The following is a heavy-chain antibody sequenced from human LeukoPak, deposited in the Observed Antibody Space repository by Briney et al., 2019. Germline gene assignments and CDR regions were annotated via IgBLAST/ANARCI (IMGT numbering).Heavy chain of an antibody. CDR1: DDSITIYY. V-gene: IGHV4-59*01. J-gene: IGHJ3*02. CDR3: ARKGIGIDI. CDR2: IYYSGST. D-gene: IGHD2-21*01. Sequence: SETLSLTCTVSDDSITIYYWSWIRQPPGKGLEWIGYIYYSGSTNYNPSLKSRVTISVDTSKNQFSLKLSSVTAADTAVYYCARKGIGIDIGGQGTRVTVAS.